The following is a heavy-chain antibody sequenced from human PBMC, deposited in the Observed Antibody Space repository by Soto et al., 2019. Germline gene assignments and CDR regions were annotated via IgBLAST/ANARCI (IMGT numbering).Heavy chain of an antibody. Sequence: EVQLVESGGGLVQPGRSLRLSCAASGFTFDDYAMHWVRQAPGKGLEWVSGISWNSGSIGYADSVKGRFTISRDNAKNSLYLQMNSLRAEDTALYYCAKDAGDYEYYFDYWGQGTLVTVSS. V-gene: IGHV3-9*01. J-gene: IGHJ4*02. CDR1: GFTFDDYA. D-gene: IGHD4-17*01. CDR3: AKDAGDYEYYFDY. CDR2: ISWNSGSI.